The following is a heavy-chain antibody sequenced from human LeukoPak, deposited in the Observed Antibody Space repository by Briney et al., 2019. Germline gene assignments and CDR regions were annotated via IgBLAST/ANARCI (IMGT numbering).Heavy chain of an antibody. Sequence: SETLSLTCAVYGGSFSGYYWSWIRQPPGKGLEWIGEINHTGSTNYNPSLKSRVTISVDTSKNQFSLKLSSVTAADTAVYYCASTLIVGATSGAFDIWGQGTMVTVSS. CDR2: INHTGST. CDR1: GGSFSGYY. CDR3: ASTLIVGATSGAFDI. J-gene: IGHJ3*02. D-gene: IGHD1-26*01. V-gene: IGHV4-34*01.